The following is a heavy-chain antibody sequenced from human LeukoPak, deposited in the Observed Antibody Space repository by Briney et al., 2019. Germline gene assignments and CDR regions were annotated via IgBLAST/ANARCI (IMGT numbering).Heavy chain of an antibody. CDR3: ARDRGYEMATNISP. Sequence: ASVKLSCTASGYTFTGYYMHWVRQAPGQGLEWMGWINPNSGGTNYAQKFQGRVTMTRDTSISTAYMELSRLRSDDTAVYYCARDRGYEMATNISPWAQGTLVTVSS. CDR2: INPNSGGT. D-gene: IGHD5-24*01. CDR1: GYTFTGYY. J-gene: IGHJ5*02. V-gene: IGHV1-2*02.